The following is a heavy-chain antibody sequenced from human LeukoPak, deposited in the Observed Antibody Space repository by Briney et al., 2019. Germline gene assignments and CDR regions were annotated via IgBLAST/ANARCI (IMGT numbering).Heavy chain of an antibody. CDR2: ISGNGDSA. Sequence: GGSLRLSCAASGSTFSSYAMSWVRQGPGKGLEWVSAISGNGDSAYYADSVKGRFNISRDNSKNTLFLQMNSLRAEDTAVYYCAKDRDFSYYYGMDVWGQGTTVTVSS. CDR3: AKDRDFSYYYGMDV. CDR1: GSTFSSYA. J-gene: IGHJ6*02. D-gene: IGHD3-3*01. V-gene: IGHV3-23*01.